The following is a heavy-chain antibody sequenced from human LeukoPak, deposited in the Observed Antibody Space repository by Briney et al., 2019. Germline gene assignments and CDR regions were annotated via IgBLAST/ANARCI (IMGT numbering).Heavy chain of an antibody. D-gene: IGHD3-22*01. V-gene: IGHV1-69*13. Sequence: ASVKVSCKASGGTFSSYAISWVRQAPGQGLEWMGGIIPIFGTANYAQKFQGRVTITADESTSTAYMELSSLRSEDTAVYYCAKDGVEYYDSSGYYPYYFDYWGQGTLVTVSS. CDR1: GGTFSSYA. CDR2: IIPIFGTA. J-gene: IGHJ4*02. CDR3: AKDGVEYYDSSGYYPYYFDY.